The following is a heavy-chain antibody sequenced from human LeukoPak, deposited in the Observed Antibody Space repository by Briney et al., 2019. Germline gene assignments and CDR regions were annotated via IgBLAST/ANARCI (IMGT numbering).Heavy chain of an antibody. J-gene: IGHJ3*02. CDR2: ISSSSSYI. CDR1: GFTFSSYS. Sequence: PGGSLRLSCAASGFTFSSYSMNWVRQAPGKGLEWVSSISSSSSYIYYADSVKGRFTISRDNAKNSLYLQMNSLRAEDTAVYYCARFPRGSSWYRPPDAFDIWGQGTMVTVSS. CDR3: ARFPRGSSWYRPPDAFDI. D-gene: IGHD6-13*01. V-gene: IGHV3-21*01.